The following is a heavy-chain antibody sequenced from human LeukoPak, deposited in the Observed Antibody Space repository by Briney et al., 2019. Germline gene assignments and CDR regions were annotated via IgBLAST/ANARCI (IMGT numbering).Heavy chain of an antibody. Sequence: GGSLRLSCAASGFTFSSYGIHWVRQAPGKGLEWVAVISYDGSKKHYADSAKGRFTISKDNYKNTMYLQMNSRRAEDTAVYYCAKGGGGYEEDFDYWGQGTLVTVSS. J-gene: IGHJ4*02. CDR3: AKGGGGYEEDFDY. V-gene: IGHV3-30*18. D-gene: IGHD5-12*01. CDR2: ISYDGSKK. CDR1: GFTFSSYG.